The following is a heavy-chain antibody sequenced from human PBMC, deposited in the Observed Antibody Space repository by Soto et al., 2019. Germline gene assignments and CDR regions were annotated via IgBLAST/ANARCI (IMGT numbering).Heavy chain of an antibody. D-gene: IGHD3-3*02. V-gene: IGHV4-39*07. CDR2: IYDSGNT. Sequence: PSEPLSLTSRFSGGAISSSSYYLGWHSPPPGKGLEWIGIIYDSGNTYYNPSLKSRVTISLDTSKNQFSLKLTSVTAADTAMYYCARVKLAGRGSFHYWGQGTLV. CDR1: GGAISSSSYY. J-gene: IGHJ4*02. CDR3: ARVKLAGRGSFHY.